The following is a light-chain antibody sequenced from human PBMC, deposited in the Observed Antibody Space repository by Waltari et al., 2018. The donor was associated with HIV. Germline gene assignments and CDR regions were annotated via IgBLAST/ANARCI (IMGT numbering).Light chain of an antibody. CDR3: SSYAGSNNLV. V-gene: IGLV2-8*01. CDR2: EDS. Sequence: QSALPQPPSASGSPGQSVTISCPGTSSVVGPYDYVYWYQQHPGKAPKLMIYEDSKRPSGVPDRFSGSKSANTASLTVSGLQEDDEADYYCSSYAGSNNLVFGGGTKLTVL. J-gene: IGLJ3*02. CDR1: SSVVGPYDY.